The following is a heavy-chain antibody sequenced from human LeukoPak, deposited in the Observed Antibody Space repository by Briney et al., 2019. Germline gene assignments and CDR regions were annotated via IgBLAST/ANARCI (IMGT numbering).Heavy chain of an antibody. CDR3: ANQAYRRFDY. V-gene: IGHV3-7*01. CDR2: ISPDGGGK. J-gene: IGHJ4*02. D-gene: IGHD2-2*01. CDR1: GFAFSSNW. Sequence: GGSLRLSCAASGFAFSSNWMSWVRQAPGRGLELVANISPDGGGKYCMDSVKGRCAISRDNARSSLDLQLNSLRVEDTAVYFCANQAYRRFDYWGQGTLVTVSS.